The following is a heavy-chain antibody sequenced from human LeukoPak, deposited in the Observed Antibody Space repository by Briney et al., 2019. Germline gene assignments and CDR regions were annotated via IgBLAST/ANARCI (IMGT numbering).Heavy chain of an antibody. D-gene: IGHD2-15*01. CDR2: IRYDGSKK. CDR1: GFTFSSYD. J-gene: IGHJ4*02. V-gene: IGHV3-30*02. CDR3: AKDSVGIID. Sequence: PGGSLRLSCAASGFTFSSYDMHWVRQAPGKCLEWVAFIRYDGSKKYYADSVKGRFTISRDNSKNTLYVQMNSLRAEDTAVYYCAKDSVGIIDWGQGTLVTVSS.